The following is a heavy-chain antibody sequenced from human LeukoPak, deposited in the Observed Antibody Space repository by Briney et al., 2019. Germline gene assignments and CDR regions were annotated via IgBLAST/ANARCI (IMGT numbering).Heavy chain of an antibody. CDR2: IYHSGST. CDR3: ARGRGVIGSVLVY. Sequence: SQTLSLTCAVSGGSISSGGYSWSWIRQPPGKGLEWIGYIYHSGSTYYNPSLKSRVTISVDTSKNQFSLKLSSVTAADTAVYYCARGRGVIGSVLVYWGQGTLVTVSS. CDR1: GGSISSGGYS. J-gene: IGHJ4*02. D-gene: IGHD1-26*01. V-gene: IGHV4-30-2*01.